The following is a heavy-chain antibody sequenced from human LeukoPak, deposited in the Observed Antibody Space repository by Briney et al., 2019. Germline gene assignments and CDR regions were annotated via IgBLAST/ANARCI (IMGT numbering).Heavy chain of an antibody. CDR1: GGSFSGYY. CDR3: AGEDYFDSSGYASWRFDI. Sequence: NASETLSLTCAVYGGSFSGYYWSWIRQPPGKGLEWIGHIYYSGNTIYNPSLKSRVTISVDTSKNQFSLKLTSVTTADTAVYYCAGEDYFDSSGYASWRFDIWGQGTMVTVSS. D-gene: IGHD3-22*01. CDR2: IYYSGNT. J-gene: IGHJ3*02. V-gene: IGHV4-59*01.